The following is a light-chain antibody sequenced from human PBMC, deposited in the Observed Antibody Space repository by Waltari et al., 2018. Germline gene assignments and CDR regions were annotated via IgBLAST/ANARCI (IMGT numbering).Light chain of an antibody. Sequence: QSALTQPASVSGSPGQSITISCTGPSSDVGGYNYVSWYQQHPGKAPKLMIYDVSKRPSGVSNRFSGSKSGNTASLAISGLQAEDEADYYCSSYTSSSTVLFGGGTKLTVL. CDR2: DVS. CDR1: SSDVGGYNY. CDR3: SSYTSSSTVL. J-gene: IGLJ2*01. V-gene: IGLV2-14*01.